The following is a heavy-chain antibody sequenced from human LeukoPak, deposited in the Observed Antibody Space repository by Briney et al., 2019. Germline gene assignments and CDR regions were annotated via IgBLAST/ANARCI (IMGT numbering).Heavy chain of an antibody. J-gene: IGHJ4*02. CDR3: ARGQYDSSGYCPFDD. CDR2: IYYSGST. V-gene: IGHV4-59*11. Sequence: SETLSLTCTVSGGSISSHYWSWIRQPPGKGLEWIGHIYYSGSTNYNPSLRSRVTISVDTTKNQVSLKLSSVTAADTAVYYCARGQYDSSGYCPFDDWGQGTLVTVSS. D-gene: IGHD3-22*01. CDR1: GGSISSHY.